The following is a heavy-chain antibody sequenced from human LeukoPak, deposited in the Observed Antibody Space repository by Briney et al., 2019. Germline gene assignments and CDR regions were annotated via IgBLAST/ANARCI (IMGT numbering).Heavy chain of an antibody. CDR3: ARPTSSNYAGFFFDF. Sequence: SETLSLTCSVSGYSISSGYYWAWIRLTPGKGLEWIGSIYHSGSLYYNPSLRSRVTISVDTSKNQISLKVNSMAAADTAVYYCARPTSSNYAGFFFDFWSQGTLVTVSS. J-gene: IGHJ4*02. CDR1: GYSISSGYY. V-gene: IGHV4-38-2*02. D-gene: IGHD4-11*01. CDR2: IYHSGSL.